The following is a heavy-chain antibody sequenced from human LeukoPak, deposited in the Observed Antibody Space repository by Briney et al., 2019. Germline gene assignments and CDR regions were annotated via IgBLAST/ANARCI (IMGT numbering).Heavy chain of an antibody. CDR2: IYHSGST. D-gene: IGHD6-6*01. CDR3: ARSFEYSSSSLEYYYYMDV. V-gene: IGHV4-39*07. J-gene: IGHJ6*03. Sequence: SETLSLTCTVSGGSISSSSYYWGWIRQPPGKGLEWIGSIYHSGSTYYNPSLKSRVTISVDTSKNQFSLKLSSVTAADTAVYYCARSFEYSSSSLEYYYYMDVWGKGTTVTVSS. CDR1: GGSISSSSYY.